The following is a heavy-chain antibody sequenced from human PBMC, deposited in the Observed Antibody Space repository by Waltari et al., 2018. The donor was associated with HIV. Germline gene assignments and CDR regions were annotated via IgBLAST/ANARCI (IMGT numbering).Heavy chain of an antibody. Sequence: EVQLVQSGAEVKKPGESLKISCKGSGYSFTSYWIGWVRQMPGICLGWMVIIYPCDSFTRYSPSFQCQVTISAEKSISTAYLQGSSLKASDTAMYYCARRGKHYDSSGYIPGGNFDLWGRGTLVTVSS. V-gene: IGHV5-51*01. CDR1: GYSFTSYW. J-gene: IGHJ2*01. CDR2: IYPCDSFT. D-gene: IGHD3-22*01. CDR3: ARRGKHYDSSGYIPGGNFDL.